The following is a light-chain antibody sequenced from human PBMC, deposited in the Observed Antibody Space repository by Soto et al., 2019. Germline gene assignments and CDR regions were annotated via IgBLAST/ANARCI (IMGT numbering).Light chain of an antibody. CDR3: CSFARSSTSYV. V-gene: IGLV2-23*01. CDR1: SSDVGSSNL. Sequence: QSALTQPASVSGSPGQSITISCTGTSSDVGSSNLVSWYQQHPGKAPKLIIYEGSRRPSGVSGRFSRSMSGNTASLTISGLQAEDEADYYCCSFARSSTSYVFGTGTKLTVL. CDR2: EGS. J-gene: IGLJ1*01.